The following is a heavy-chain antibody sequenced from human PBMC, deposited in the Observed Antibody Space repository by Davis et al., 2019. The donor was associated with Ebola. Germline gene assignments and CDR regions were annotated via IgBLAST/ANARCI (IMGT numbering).Heavy chain of an antibody. J-gene: IGHJ5*02. V-gene: IGHV3-33*06. CDR1: GFTFSSYG. Sequence: GESLKISCAASGFTFSSYGMHWVRQAPGKGLEWVAVIWYDGSNKYYADSVKGRFTISRDNSKNTLYLQMNSLRAEDTAVYYCAKGEQQLVLGWFDPWGQGTLVTVSS. D-gene: IGHD6-13*01. CDR3: AKGEQQLVLGWFDP. CDR2: IWYDGSNK.